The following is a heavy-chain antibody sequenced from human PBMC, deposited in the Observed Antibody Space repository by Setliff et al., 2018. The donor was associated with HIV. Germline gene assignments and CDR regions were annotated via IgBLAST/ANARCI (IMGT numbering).Heavy chain of an antibody. V-gene: IGHV1-2*06. J-gene: IGHJ4*02. CDR1: GYTFTDYF. D-gene: IGHD3-22*01. CDR2: IDPQDGAT. Sequence: GASVKVSCKASGYTFTDYFIHWILQAPGKGLEWMGRIDPQDGATKYAQKLQVRVTLTRDTSMTTAYMELRSLRSDDTAVYYCVRSPGSFISTDSTEAGDYWGQGTLVTVSS. CDR3: VRSPGSFISTDSTEAGDY.